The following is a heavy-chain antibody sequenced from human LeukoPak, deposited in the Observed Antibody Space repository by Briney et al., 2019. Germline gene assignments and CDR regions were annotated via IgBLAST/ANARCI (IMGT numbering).Heavy chain of an antibody. D-gene: IGHD6-19*01. J-gene: IGHJ4*02. Sequence: SETLSLTCIVSGGSISSMFYYWGWIRQPPGKGLEWIGSIYYSGRTYYNPSFKSRVTISVDTSKIQFSLNLNSVTAADTAVYYCARYTGSSSGWYRGDLNGQFDYWGQGTLVTVSS. CDR3: ARYTGSSSGWYRGDLNGQFDY. CDR2: IYYSGRT. CDR1: GGSISSMFYY. V-gene: IGHV4-39*07.